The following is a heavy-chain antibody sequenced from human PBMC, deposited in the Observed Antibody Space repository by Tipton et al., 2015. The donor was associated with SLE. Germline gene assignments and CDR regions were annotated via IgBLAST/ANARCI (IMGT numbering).Heavy chain of an antibody. Sequence: SLRLSCTASGFTFGDYVMSWVRQAPGKGLEWVGLIRSKAYGGTTEHAASVKGRFTLSRDDSKSIAYLQMNSLKTEDTAVYYCTREGRYCSGGSCPTDALDIWGQGTMVTVSS. J-gene: IGHJ3*02. CDR2: IRSKAYGGTT. D-gene: IGHD2-15*01. CDR1: GFTFGDYV. V-gene: IGHV3-49*04. CDR3: TREGRYCSGGSCPTDALDI.